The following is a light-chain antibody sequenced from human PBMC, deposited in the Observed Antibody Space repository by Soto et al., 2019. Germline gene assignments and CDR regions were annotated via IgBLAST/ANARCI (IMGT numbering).Light chain of an antibody. CDR2: EVS. CDR1: ISYVGIYDL. V-gene: IGLV2-23*02. J-gene: IGLJ1*01. Sequence: QSVLTQPASVSGSPGQSITISCTGTISYVGIYDLVAWYQQHPGKAPKLMLYEVSKRPSGVSSRFSGSKSGNTASLTISGLQAEDEADYYCSSYAGIKFFVLGTGTKVTVL. CDR3: SSYAGIKFFV.